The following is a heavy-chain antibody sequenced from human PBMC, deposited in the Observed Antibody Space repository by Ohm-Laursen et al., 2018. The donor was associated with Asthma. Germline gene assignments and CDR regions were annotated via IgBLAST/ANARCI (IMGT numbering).Heavy chain of an antibody. CDR1: GGSISSGGYY. Sequence: SDTLSLTCTVSGGSISSGGYYWSWIRQHPGKGLEWIGYIYYSGSTYYNPSLKSRVTISVDTSKNQFSLKLSSVTAADTAVYYCARDYGSGSYLGAFDIWGQGTMVTVSS. D-gene: IGHD3-10*01. J-gene: IGHJ3*02. CDR2: IYYSGST. CDR3: ARDYGSGSYLGAFDI. V-gene: IGHV4-31*03.